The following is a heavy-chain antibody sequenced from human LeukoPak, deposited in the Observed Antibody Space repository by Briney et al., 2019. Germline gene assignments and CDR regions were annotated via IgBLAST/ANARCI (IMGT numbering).Heavy chain of an antibody. CDR3: ARGFQHQLTPYYFDY. D-gene: IGHD6-13*01. V-gene: IGHV3-30-3*01. CDR1: GFTFTSYA. J-gene: IGHJ4*02. Sequence: PGGSLRLSCAASGFTFTSYAMHWVRQAPGKGLEWVAVISYDGSNKYYADSVKGRFTISRDNSKSTLSLLMNSLRAEDTAVYFCARGFQHQLTPYYFDYWGQGTLVTVSS. CDR2: ISYDGSNK.